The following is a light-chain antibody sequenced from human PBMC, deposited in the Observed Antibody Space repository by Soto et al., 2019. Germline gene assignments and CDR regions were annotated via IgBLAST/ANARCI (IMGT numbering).Light chain of an antibody. J-gene: IGKJ4*01. CDR3: LQDYNYPLT. CDR2: GAS. Sequence: AIQMTQSPSSLSASVGDRVTITCRASQGIRNNLGWYQQKPGKAPKLLIYGASSLQSGVPSRFSGSGSGTDFTLTVSSLQPEDFATYYCLQDYNYPLTFGAGTKVEIK. CDR1: QGIRNN. V-gene: IGKV1-6*01.